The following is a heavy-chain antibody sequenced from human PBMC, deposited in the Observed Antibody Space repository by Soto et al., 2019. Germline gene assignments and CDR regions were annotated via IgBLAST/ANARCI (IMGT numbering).Heavy chain of an antibody. CDR2: ISGSGGST. V-gene: IGHV3-23*01. J-gene: IGHJ4*02. D-gene: IGHD6-13*01. Sequence: EVQLLESGGGLVQPGGSLRLSCAASGFTFSSYAMSWVRQAPGKGREWVSAISGSGGSTYYAYSVKGRFTISRDNSKNTLYLQMNSLRAEDTAVYYCANDHLGYSSSWGLDYWGQGTLVTVSS. CDR3: ANDHLGYSSSWGLDY. CDR1: GFTFSSYA.